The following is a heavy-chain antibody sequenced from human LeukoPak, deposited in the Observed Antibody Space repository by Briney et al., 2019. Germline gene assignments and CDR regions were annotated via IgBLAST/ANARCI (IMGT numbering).Heavy chain of an antibody. CDR2: INPNSGGT. CDR1: GYTFTGYY. J-gene: IGHJ4*02. CDR3: ARVLKYSSSSRGGPFDY. Sequence: ASVKVSCKASGYTFTGYYIHWVRQAPGQGLEWMGWINPNSGGTNYAQKFQGRVTMTRDTSISTAYMELSRLRSDDTAVYYCARVLKYSSSSRGGPFDYWGQGTLVTVSS. V-gene: IGHV1-2*02. D-gene: IGHD6-6*01.